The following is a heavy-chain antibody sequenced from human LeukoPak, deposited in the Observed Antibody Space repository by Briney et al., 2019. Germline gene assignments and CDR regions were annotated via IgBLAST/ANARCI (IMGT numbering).Heavy chain of an antibody. CDR1: GLTFSSYA. Sequence: GGSLRLSCAASGLTFSSYAMHWVRQAPGQGLEWVAVRSYDGSNKYYADSVKGRFTISRDNSKNTLYLQMNSLRAEDTAVYYCAREDSSGYYKNGYFDYWGQGTLVTVSS. CDR3: AREDSSGYYKNGYFDY. CDR2: RSYDGSNK. D-gene: IGHD3-22*01. J-gene: IGHJ4*02. V-gene: IGHV3-30-3*01.